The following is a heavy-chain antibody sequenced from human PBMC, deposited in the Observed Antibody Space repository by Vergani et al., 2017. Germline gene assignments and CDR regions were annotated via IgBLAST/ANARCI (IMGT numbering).Heavy chain of an antibody. CDR3: ARVGIAVAGPRDY. CDR1: GFTFSSYS. V-gene: IGHV3-21*01. CDR2: ISSSSSYI. Sequence: EVQLVESGGGLVKPGGSLRLSCATSGFTFSSYSMNWVRQAPGKGLEWVSSISSSSSYIYYADSVKGRFTISRDNAKNSLYLQMNSLRAEDTAVYYCARVGIAVAGPRDYWGQGTLVTVSS. D-gene: IGHD6-19*01. J-gene: IGHJ4*02.